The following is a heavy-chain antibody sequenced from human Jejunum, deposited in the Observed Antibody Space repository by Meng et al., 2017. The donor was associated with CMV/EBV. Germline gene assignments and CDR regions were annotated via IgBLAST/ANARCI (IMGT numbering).Heavy chain of an antibody. CDR2: IGAAGDT. J-gene: IGHJ4*02. CDR3: AKDYIASLANDY. CDR1: GFTFGRYV. D-gene: IGHD2-21*01. V-gene: IGHV3-23*01. Sequence: EVQLLEYGGGLVQRGGSLRLSCAASGFTFGRYVMNWVRQAPGKGLEWVSTIGAAGDTYYAASVKGRFTVSRDNSKNTLYLQMNSVRAEDTATYYCAKDYIASLANDYWGQGTLGTVSS.